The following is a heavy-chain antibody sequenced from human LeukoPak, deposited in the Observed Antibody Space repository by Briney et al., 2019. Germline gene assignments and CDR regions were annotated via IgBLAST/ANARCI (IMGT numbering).Heavy chain of an antibody. CDR1: GFAFSNYW. Sequence: GGPLRLSCAASGFAFSNYWMNWARQAPGKGLEWVANIKQDGSETNYVDSVKGRFTISRDNAKNSLYLQMNSLRAEDTALYCCGSTNSFSYRGRGTLVTVSS. CDR3: GSTNSFSY. CDR2: IKQDGSET. V-gene: IGHV3-7*01. J-gene: IGHJ4*02. D-gene: IGHD2-15*01.